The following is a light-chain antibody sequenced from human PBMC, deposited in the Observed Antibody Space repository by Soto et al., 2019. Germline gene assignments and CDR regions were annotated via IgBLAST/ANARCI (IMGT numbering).Light chain of an antibody. CDR1: QSVSCN. Sequence: EIEMTQSPATLSLSPGERATLYCWASQSVSCNLAWYQQKPGQAPRLLIYGASTRVTGVPARFSGSGSGTEFILIISSLQSEDFAVYYCQHYNNWPPWTFGQGTKVEIK. CDR3: QHYNNWPPWT. CDR2: GAS. V-gene: IGKV3-15*01. J-gene: IGKJ1*01.